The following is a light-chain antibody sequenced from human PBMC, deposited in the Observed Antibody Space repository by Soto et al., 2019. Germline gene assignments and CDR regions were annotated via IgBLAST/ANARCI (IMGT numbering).Light chain of an antibody. V-gene: IGKV3-20*01. J-gene: IGKJ2*01. Sequence: EIVLTQSPGTLSLSPGERATLSCRASQSVSSDYLAWYQQKPGQAPRLLLYGASTRATGIPDRFSGSGSGADFTLTISSLEPEDFALYPCQQYGSTPYTFGQGTKLEIK. CDR3: QQYGSTPYT. CDR2: GAS. CDR1: QSVSSDY.